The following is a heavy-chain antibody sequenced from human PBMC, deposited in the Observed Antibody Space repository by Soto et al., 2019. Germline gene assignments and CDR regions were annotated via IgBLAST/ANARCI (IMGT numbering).Heavy chain of an antibody. V-gene: IGHV3-53*01. Sequence: GGSLRLSCAASGFTVSSNYMSWVRQAPGKGLEWVSVIYSGGSTYYADSVKGRFTISRDNSKNTLYLQMNSLRAEDTAVYYCARDRGLAAAGTYYYYYYGMDVWGQGTTVTVSS. D-gene: IGHD6-13*01. CDR1: GFTVSSNY. CDR3: ARDRGLAAAGTYYYYYYGMDV. J-gene: IGHJ6*02. CDR2: IYSGGST.